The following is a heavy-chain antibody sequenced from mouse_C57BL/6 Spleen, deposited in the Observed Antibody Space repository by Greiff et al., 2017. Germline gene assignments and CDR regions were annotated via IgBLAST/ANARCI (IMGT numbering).Heavy chain of an antibody. CDR2: IYPGDGDT. CDR1: GYAFSSSW. D-gene: IGHD2-5*01. CDR3: ARCYSNYGPWFAY. J-gene: IGHJ3*01. Sequence: QVQLQQSGPELVKPGASVTISCKASGYAFSSSWMNWVKQRPGKGLEWIGRIYPGDGDTNYNGKFKGKATLTADKSSSTAYMQLSSLTSEDSAVSFCARCYSNYGPWFAYWGQGTLVTVSA. V-gene: IGHV1-82*01.